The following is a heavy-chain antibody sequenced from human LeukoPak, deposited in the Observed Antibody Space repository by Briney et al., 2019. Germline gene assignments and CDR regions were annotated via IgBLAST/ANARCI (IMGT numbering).Heavy chain of an antibody. CDR3: ARAGYDFWSGYFFDY. D-gene: IGHD3-3*01. Sequence: GGSLRLSCAASGFTFDDYTMHWVRQAPGKGLEWVSLISWDGGSTYYADSVKGRFTISRDNSKNSLYLQMNSLRTEDTALYYCARAGYDFWSGYFFDYWGQGTLVTVST. CDR1: GFTFDDYT. CDR2: ISWDGGST. V-gene: IGHV3-43*01. J-gene: IGHJ4*02.